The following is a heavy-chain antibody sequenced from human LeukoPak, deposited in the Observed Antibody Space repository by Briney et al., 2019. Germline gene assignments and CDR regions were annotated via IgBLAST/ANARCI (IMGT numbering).Heavy chain of an antibody. CDR1: GYTFTGYY. V-gene: IGHV1-2*02. Sequence: ASVKVSCKASGYTFTGYYMHWVRQAPGQGLEWMGWINPKSGGTNYAQKFQGRVTMTRDTSISTAYMELSRLRSDDTAVYYCARGASGVYTVTTSWFDPWGQGTLVTVSS. D-gene: IGHD4-17*01. J-gene: IGHJ5*02. CDR3: ARGASGVYTVTTSWFDP. CDR2: INPKSGGT.